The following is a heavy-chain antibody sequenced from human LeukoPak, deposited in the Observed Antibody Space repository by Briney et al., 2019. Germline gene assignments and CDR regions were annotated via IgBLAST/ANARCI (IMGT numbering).Heavy chain of an antibody. J-gene: IGHJ4*02. CDR1: GGSISSYY. CDR3: ARALLDGAGSVDY. Sequence: KPSETLSLTCTVSGGSISSYYWSWIRQPPGKGLEWIGYIYYSGSTNYNPYLKSRVTISVDTSKNQFSLKLSSVTAADTAVYYCARALLDGAGSVDYWGQGTLVTVSS. V-gene: IGHV4-59*01. CDR2: IYYSGST. D-gene: IGHD6-19*01.